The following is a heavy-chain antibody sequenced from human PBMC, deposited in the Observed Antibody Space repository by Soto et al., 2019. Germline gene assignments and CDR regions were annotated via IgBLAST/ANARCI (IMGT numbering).Heavy chain of an antibody. CDR3: ARDPGYQSSSWWLIDY. Sequence: PGGSLRLSCAASGFTFSSYGMHWVRQAPGKGLEWVAVIWYDGSNKYYADSVKGRFTISRDNSKNTLYLQMNSLRAEDTAVYYCARDPGYQSSSWWLIDYWGQGTLVTVSS. D-gene: IGHD6-13*01. J-gene: IGHJ4*02. CDR2: IWYDGSNK. V-gene: IGHV3-33*01. CDR1: GFTFSSYG.